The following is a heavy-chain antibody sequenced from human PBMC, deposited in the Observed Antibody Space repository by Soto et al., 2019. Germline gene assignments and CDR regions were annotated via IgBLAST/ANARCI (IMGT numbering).Heavy chain of an antibody. Sequence: XTLSFAGAVSGXSLISNYHVAWNRQSPGRCLEWISSIYHTGTNYYTPSLESRVTISVDKSKNQFPLRLSSVTAAASAVYFCARTDNVGYYQHFGQGNLVTVSS. J-gene: IGHJ1*01. D-gene: IGHD3-3*01. CDR3: ARTDNVGYYQH. CDR2: IYHTGTN. V-gene: IGHV4-38-2*01. CDR1: GXSLISNYH.